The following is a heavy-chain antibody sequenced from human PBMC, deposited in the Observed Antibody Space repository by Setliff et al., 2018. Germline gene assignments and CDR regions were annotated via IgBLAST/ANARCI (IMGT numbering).Heavy chain of an antibody. D-gene: IGHD2-2*01. V-gene: IGHV3-23*01. CDR2: ISGSGGST. J-gene: IGHJ5*02. Sequence: RLSCAASGFTFSSYAMSWVRQAPGKGLEWVSAISGSGGSTYYADSVKGRITISRDNSKNTLYLQMNSLRAEDTAVYYCAKSWVVPAAITFSGFDPWGQGTLVTVSS. CDR1: GFTFSSYA. CDR3: AKSWVVPAAITFSGFDP.